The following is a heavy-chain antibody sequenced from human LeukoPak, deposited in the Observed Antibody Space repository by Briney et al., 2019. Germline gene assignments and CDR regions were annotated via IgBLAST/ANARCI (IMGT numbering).Heavy chain of an antibody. CDR3: AREPTTLNGYSVSRRHHYFDH. J-gene: IGHJ4*02. D-gene: IGHD5-24*01. CDR1: GFHFSGYP. Sequence: PGGSLRLSCAASGFHFSGYPIHWVRQAPGKGLEWVAVIWYDGSNINYVDSVKGRFAISRDNSRNALYLQMNSLRAEDTALYYCAREPTTLNGYSVSRRHHYFDHWGQGALVSVSS. CDR2: IWYDGSNI. V-gene: IGHV3-33*01.